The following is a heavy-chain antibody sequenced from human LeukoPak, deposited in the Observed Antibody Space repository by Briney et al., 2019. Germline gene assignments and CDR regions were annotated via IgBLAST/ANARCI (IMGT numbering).Heavy chain of an antibody. CDR2: INPNSGGT. CDR3: ARGRGVRGVKDYFDY. CDR1: GYTFTGYY. D-gene: IGHD3-10*01. J-gene: IGHJ4*02. V-gene: IGHV1-2*02. Sequence: APVKVSCKASGYTFTGYYMHWVRQAPGQGLEWMGWINPNSGGTNYAQKLQGRVTMTTDTSTSTAYMELRSLRSDDTAVYYCARGRGVRGVKDYFDYWGQGTLVTVSS.